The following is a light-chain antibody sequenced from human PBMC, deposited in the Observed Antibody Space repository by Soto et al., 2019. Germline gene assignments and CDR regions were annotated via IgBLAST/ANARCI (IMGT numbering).Light chain of an antibody. CDR2: EVS. CDR3: TSFTTTSIWV. V-gene: IGLV2-14*01. J-gene: IGLJ3*02. Sequence: QSALTQPASVSGSPGQSITISCTGTSSDIGAYNYVSWYQQHPGKAPKLMICEVSNRPSGVSSRFSGSKSGNTASLTISGLRAEDEADYYCTSFTTTSIWVFGGGTKLTVL. CDR1: SSDIGAYNY.